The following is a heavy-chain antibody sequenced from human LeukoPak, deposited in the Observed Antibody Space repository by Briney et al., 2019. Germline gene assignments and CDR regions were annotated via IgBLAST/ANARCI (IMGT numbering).Heavy chain of an antibody. CDR1: VFTSRTFT. J-gene: IGHJ4*02. D-gene: IGHD4-17*01. Sequence: PGGTLRLSSAASVFTSRTFTFNWVRQAPGPHLKGCLYISSGGITIFNAAYVKGRFTISRDNAKNSLYLHMNSLKAEDTAVYYCARDFDYGDYIDFWGQGTLVTVSS. CDR3: ARDFDYGDYIDF. CDR2: ISSGGITI. V-gene: IGHV3-48*04.